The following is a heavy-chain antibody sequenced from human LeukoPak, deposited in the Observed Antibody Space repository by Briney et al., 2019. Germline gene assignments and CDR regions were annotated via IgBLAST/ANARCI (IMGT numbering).Heavy chain of an antibody. CDR2: VSHSGTT. J-gene: IGHJ4*02. D-gene: IGHD5-24*01. V-gene: IGHV4-34*01. CDR3: ARVGGWLQLKRWGFDY. Sequence: SSETLSLTCAVYGGSLRSYYWSWIRQSPGKGLEWIGEVSHSGTTTYNPSLKGRVIISMDTSKRQFYLKVTSVTAADTAIYYCARVGGWLQLKRWGFDYWGQGTPVTVSS. CDR1: GGSLRSYY.